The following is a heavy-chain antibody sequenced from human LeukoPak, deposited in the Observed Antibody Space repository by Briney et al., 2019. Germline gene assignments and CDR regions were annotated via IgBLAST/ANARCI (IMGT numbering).Heavy chain of an antibody. D-gene: IGHD3-10*01. CDR2: MSCAGHT. Sequence: SETLSLTCTVSGGSIIIDNYYWSWIRQPPGKGLLWIGSMSCAGHTYYNPSLQSRVTISVDTSKNQFSLNLASVTAADTAIYYCARDTYLYRGGSDYWGLGTLVTVSS. CDR3: ARDTYLYRGGSDY. V-gene: IGHV4-39*02. J-gene: IGHJ4*02. CDR1: GGSIIIDNYY.